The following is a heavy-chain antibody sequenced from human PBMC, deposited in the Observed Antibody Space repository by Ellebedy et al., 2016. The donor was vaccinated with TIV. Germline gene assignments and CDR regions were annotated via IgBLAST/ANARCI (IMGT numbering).Heavy chain of an antibody. Sequence: KVSCXASGGTFSSYAISWVRQAPGQGLEWMGIIYPGDSDTRYSPSFQGQVTISADKSISTAYLQWSSLKASDTAMYYCARLPGVDSSPFDCWGQGTLVTVSS. CDR2: IYPGDSDT. J-gene: IGHJ4*02. CDR1: GGTFSSYA. CDR3: ARLPGVDSSPFDC. V-gene: IGHV5-51*01. D-gene: IGHD2-21*02.